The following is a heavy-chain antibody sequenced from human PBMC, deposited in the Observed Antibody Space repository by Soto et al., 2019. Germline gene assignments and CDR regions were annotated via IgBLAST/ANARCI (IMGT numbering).Heavy chain of an antibody. CDR1: GYTFTSYY. Sequence: QVQLVQSGAEVKKPGASVKVSCKASGYTFTSYYMHWVRQAPGQGLEWMGIINPSGGSTSYAQKFQGRVTMTRDTSTSTVYMELSSLRSEDTAGYYCARAPFGAYGMDVWGQGTTVTVSS. V-gene: IGHV1-46*01. D-gene: IGHD3-3*01. CDR3: ARAPFGAYGMDV. J-gene: IGHJ6*02. CDR2: INPSGGST.